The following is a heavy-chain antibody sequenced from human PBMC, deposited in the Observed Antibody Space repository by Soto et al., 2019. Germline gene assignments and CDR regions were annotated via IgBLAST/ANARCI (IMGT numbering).Heavy chain of an antibody. CDR3: AGDIGGYGKFDY. J-gene: IGHJ4*02. Sequence: QVQLQESGPGLVKPAQTLSLICTVSGGSISSGAYYWSWIRQHPGKGLEWIGYIYYSGSTYYNPTLRSRVTIPVDTSKNQFSLKLSSVTAADTAVYYCAGDIGGYGKFDYWGQGTLVTVSS. CDR1: GGSISSGAYY. V-gene: IGHV4-31*03. D-gene: IGHD1-26*01. CDR2: IYYSGST.